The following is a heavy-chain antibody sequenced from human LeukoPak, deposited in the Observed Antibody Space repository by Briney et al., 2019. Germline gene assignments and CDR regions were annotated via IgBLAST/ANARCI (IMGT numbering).Heavy chain of an antibody. Sequence: EASVKVSCKASGYTFTGYELHWVRQTPGQGLEWMGWIHPNSGGTNYAQKFQGRVTMTRDTSISTAYLDLSRLRSDDTAVYYCARDLTYGLDPWGQGTLVTVSS. J-gene: IGHJ5*02. CDR3: ARDLTYGLDP. CDR2: IHPNSGGT. D-gene: IGHD3-10*01. CDR1: GYTFTGYE. V-gene: IGHV1-2*02.